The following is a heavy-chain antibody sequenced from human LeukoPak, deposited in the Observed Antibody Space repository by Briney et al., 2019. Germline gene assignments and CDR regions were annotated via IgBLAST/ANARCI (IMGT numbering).Heavy chain of an antibody. CDR1: GFTFSSYS. CDR2: ISSSSSYI. CDR3: AREINYDFWSGLGY. J-gene: IGHJ4*02. Sequence: PGGSLRLSCAASGFTFSSYSMNWVRQAPGKGLEWVSSISSSSSYIYYADSVKGRFTISRDNAKNSLYLQMNSLRAEDTAVYYCAREINYDFWSGLGYWGQGTLVTVSS. V-gene: IGHV3-21*01. D-gene: IGHD3-3*01.